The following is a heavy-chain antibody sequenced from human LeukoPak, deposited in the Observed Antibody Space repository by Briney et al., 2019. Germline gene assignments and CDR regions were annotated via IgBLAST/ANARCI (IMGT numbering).Heavy chain of an antibody. Sequence: GGSLRLSCAASGFTFSPYGMSWVRQAPGKGLEWVSSISGGSDNTYYADSVKGRFTISRDKSKNTLYLEMNSLRVEDTGVYYCARHGSGGLNNWFDPWGQGTLVTVSS. CDR1: GFTFSPYG. J-gene: IGHJ5*02. D-gene: IGHD2-15*01. CDR2: ISGGSDNT. V-gene: IGHV3-23*01. CDR3: ARHGSGGLNNWFDP.